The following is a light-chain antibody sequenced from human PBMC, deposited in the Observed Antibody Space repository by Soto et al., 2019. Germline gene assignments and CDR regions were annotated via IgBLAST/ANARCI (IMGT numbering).Light chain of an antibody. Sequence: IQLTQSPSSLPASVRDRVTITCRASQSIDSWLAWYQQKPGKAPKFLMYKASNLESGVPSRFSGSGSETEFTLTISSLQPDDFAIYYCQHYKSYPWTFGQGTKVDIK. CDR3: QHYKSYPWT. V-gene: IGKV1-5*03. CDR1: QSIDSW. J-gene: IGKJ1*01. CDR2: KAS.